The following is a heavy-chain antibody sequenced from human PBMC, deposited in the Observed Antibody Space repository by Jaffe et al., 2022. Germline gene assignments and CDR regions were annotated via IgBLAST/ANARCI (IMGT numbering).Heavy chain of an antibody. J-gene: IGHJ4*02. CDR1: GYTFTSYY. CDR2: INPSGGST. D-gene: IGHD3-10*01. Sequence: QVQLVQSGAEVKKPGASVKVSCKASGYTFTSYYMHWVRQAPGQGLEWMGIINPSGGSTSYAQKFQGRVTMTRDTSTSTVYMELSSLRSEDTAVYYCARAGGDPYGFGELSFDYWGQGTLVTVSS. CDR3: ARAGGDPYGFGELSFDY. V-gene: IGHV1-46*01.